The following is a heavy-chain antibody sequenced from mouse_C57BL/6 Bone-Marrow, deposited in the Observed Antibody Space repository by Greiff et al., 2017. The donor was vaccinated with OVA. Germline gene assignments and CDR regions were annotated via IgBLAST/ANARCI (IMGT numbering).Heavy chain of an antibody. CDR2: INPSSGYT. CDR1: GYTFTSYW. CDR3: AISIDDGYYFDY. D-gene: IGHD2-3*01. V-gene: IGHV1-7*01. Sequence: VQLQQSGAELAKPGASVKLSCKASGYTFTSYWMHWVKQRPGQGLEWIGYINPSSGYTKYTQKFKDKATLTADKSSSTAYMQLISLTYEDSAVYYCAISIDDGYYFDYWGQGTTLTVSS. J-gene: IGHJ2*01.